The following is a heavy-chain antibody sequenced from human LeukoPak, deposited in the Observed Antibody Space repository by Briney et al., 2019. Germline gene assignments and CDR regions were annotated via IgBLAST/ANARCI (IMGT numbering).Heavy chain of an antibody. D-gene: IGHD1-26*01. CDR1: GDSVSGNIAT. CDR2: TYYRSRWHN. J-gene: IGHJ1*01. V-gene: IGHV6-1*01. Sequence: SQTLSLTCAISGDSVSGNIATWNWIRQSPSRGLEWLGRTYYRSRWHNVYAESVKSRITINPDTSKNQFSLLLNSVTPEDTAVYYCAKSGSYLEYLQHWGQGTPVTVSS. CDR3: AKSGSYLEYLQH.